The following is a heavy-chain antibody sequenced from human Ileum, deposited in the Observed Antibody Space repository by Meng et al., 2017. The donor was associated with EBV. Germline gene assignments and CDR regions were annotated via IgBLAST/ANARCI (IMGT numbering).Heavy chain of an antibody. CDR2: IYNSGST. Sequence: QWQLTESGPVLLNASGTLSPTGMVSGGSVSSGGNYWSWIRQPPGKGLEWIGYIYNSGSTNYNPSLKGRVTISVDTSKNQFSLKLSSVTAADTAVYYCARDGYSSGSDWGQGTLVTVSS. CDR3: ARDGYSSGSD. J-gene: IGHJ4*02. CDR1: GGSVSSGGNY. D-gene: IGHD6-19*01. V-gene: IGHV4-61*08.